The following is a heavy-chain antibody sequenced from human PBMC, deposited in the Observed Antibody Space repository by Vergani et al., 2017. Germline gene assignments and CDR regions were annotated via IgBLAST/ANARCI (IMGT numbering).Heavy chain of an antibody. V-gene: IGHV3-30-3*01. Sequence: QVQLVESGGGVVQPGTSLRLSCVVSGFALNRHAMYWVRQAPGKGLEWVVGISFDGTNEYYPDLVKGRFTISRDIAKNTLYLQVRSLSLEDTGVYHCVGDRGLCAGGRCYTEAWDYWGQGTPVTVSS. D-gene: IGHD2-2*02. CDR1: GFALNRHA. CDR2: ISFDGTNE. J-gene: IGHJ4*02. CDR3: VGDRGLCAGGRCYTEAWDY.